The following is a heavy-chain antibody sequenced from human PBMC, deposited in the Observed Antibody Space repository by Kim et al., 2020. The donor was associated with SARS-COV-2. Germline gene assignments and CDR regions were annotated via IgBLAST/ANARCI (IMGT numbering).Heavy chain of an antibody. CDR3: ARDRITGTTGGFDS. CDR2: IYYSGTT. CDR1: GGSISSGGYY. Sequence: SETLSLTCTVSGGSISSGGYYWSWIRQHPGKGLEWIGYIYYSGTTYYNPSLKSRLTISVDTSENQFYLKLSSVTAADTAVYYCARDRITGTTGGFDSWGQGTLVTVSS. J-gene: IGHJ4*02. V-gene: IGHV4-31*03. D-gene: IGHD1-20*01.